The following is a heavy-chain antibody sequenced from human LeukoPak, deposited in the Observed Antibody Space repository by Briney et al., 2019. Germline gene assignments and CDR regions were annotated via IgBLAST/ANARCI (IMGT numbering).Heavy chain of an antibody. J-gene: IGHJ4*02. CDR1: GFTFSSYA. CDR2: IGGSGGST. V-gene: IGHV3-23*01. CDR3: AKDGGQGIAAADPDY. Sequence: PGGSLRLSCAASGFTFSSYAMSWVRQAPGKGLEWVSAIGGSGGSTYYADSVKGRFTISRDNSKNTLYLQMNSLRAEDTAVYYCAKDGGQGIAAADPDYWGQGTLVTVSS. D-gene: IGHD6-13*01.